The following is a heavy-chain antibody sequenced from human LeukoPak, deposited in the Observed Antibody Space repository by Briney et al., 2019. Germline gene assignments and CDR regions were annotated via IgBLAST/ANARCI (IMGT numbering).Heavy chain of an antibody. CDR2: IYYSGST. Sequence: SETLSLTCTVSGGSISSYCWSWIRQPPGKGLEWIGYIYYSGSTNYNPSLKSRVTISVDTSKNQFSLKLSSVTAADTAVYYCARDNRPPYCSSTSCSYYYYYGMDVWGQGTTVTVSS. J-gene: IGHJ6*02. D-gene: IGHD2-2*01. V-gene: IGHV4-59*01. CDR3: ARDNRPPYCSSTSCSYYYYYGMDV. CDR1: GGSISSYC.